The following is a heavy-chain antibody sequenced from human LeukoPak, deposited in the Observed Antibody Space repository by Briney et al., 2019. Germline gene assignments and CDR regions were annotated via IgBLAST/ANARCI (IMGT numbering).Heavy chain of an antibody. J-gene: IGHJ3*02. CDR3: TTYVVPAATGAFDI. V-gene: IGHV3-15*01. D-gene: IGHD2-2*01. CDR2: IKSKTDGGTT. CDR1: GFTFSNAW. Sequence: GGSLRLSCAASGFTFSNAWMSWVRQAPGKGLEWVGRIKSKTDGGTTDYAAPVKGRFTISRDDSKNTLYLQMNSLKTEDTAVYYCTTYVVPAATGAFDIWGQGTMVTVSS.